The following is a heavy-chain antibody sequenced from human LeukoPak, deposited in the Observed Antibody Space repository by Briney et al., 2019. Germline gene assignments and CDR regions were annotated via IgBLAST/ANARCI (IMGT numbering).Heavy chain of an antibody. J-gene: IGHJ4*02. CDR1: GFTFSSYG. D-gene: IGHD5-24*01. V-gene: IGHV3-30*03. CDR2: ISFDGTNK. Sequence: PGGSLRLSCAASGFTFSSYGMYWVRQAPGKGLEWVAVISFDGTNKYSADSVKGRFTISRDNSNNTVYLQMNSLRADDTAFYYCARGEGWLQLAYWGQGTLVTVSS. CDR3: ARGEGWLQLAY.